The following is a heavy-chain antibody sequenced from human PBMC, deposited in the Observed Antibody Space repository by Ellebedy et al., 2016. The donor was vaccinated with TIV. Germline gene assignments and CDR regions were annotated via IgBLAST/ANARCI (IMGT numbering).Heavy chain of an antibody. CDR2: IWYDGSNK. J-gene: IGHJ4*02. D-gene: IGHD6-13*01. CDR1: GFTFSNSG. V-gene: IGHV3-33*06. Sequence: GESLKISCAASGFTFSNSGMHWVRQAPGKGLEWVAIIWYDGSNKYYADSVKGRFTISRDNSKNTLYLQMNSLRADDTAMYYCAKLGGVLSWYADYWGLGTLVTVSP. CDR3: AKLGGVLSWYADY.